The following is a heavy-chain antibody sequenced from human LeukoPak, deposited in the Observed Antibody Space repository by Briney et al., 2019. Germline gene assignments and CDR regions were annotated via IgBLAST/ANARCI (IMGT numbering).Heavy chain of an antibody. CDR1: GFTFSSYD. D-gene: IGHD5-12*01. CDR2: ISGSGSPI. Sequence: PGGSLRLSCAASGFTFSSYDMNWVRQAPGKGLEWVSYISGSGSPIYYADSVKGRFTISRDNAKNTMSLQMNSLRAEDTAVYYCATGRSGYAYWGQGTMVTVSS. CDR3: ATGRSGYAY. J-gene: IGHJ4*02. V-gene: IGHV3-48*03.